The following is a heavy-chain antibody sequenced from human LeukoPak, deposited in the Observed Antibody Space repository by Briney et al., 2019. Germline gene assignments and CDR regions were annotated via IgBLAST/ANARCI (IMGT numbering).Heavy chain of an antibody. CDR3: ARDLADYARGYYFDY. V-gene: IGHV4-59*12. Sequence: SETLSLTCTVSGGSISSYYWSWLRQPPGKGLEWIGYIYYSGSTNYNPSLKSRVTISVDTSKNQFSLKLSSVTAADTAVYYCARDLADYARGYYFDYWGQGTLVTVSS. J-gene: IGHJ4*02. D-gene: IGHD4-17*01. CDR2: IYYSGST. CDR1: GGSISSYY.